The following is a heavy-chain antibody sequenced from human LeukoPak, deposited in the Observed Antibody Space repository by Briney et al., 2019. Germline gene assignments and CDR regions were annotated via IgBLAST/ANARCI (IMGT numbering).Heavy chain of an antibody. CDR1: GFTFSSYS. D-gene: IGHD4-17*01. CDR3: ARDRMTTVTTGLFQH. V-gene: IGHV3-48*01. J-gene: IGHJ1*01. CDR2: ISSSSSTI. Sequence: GGSLRLSCAAPGFTFSSYSMNWVRQAPGKGLEWVSYISSSSSTIYYADSVKGRFTISRDNAKNSLYLQMNSLRAEDTAVYYCARDRMTTVTTGLFQHWGQGTLVTVSS.